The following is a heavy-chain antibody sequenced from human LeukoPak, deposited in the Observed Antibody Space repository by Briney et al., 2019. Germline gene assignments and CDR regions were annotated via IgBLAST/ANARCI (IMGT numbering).Heavy chain of an antibody. CDR3: ARYGDPNYYYYYMDV. D-gene: IGHD4-17*01. V-gene: IGHV3-9*01. Sequence: QAPGKGLEWVSGISWNSGSIGYADSVKGRFTISRDNAKNSLYLQMNSLRAEDTALYYCARYGDPNYYYYYMDVWGRGTTVTVSS. CDR2: ISWNSGSI. J-gene: IGHJ6*03.